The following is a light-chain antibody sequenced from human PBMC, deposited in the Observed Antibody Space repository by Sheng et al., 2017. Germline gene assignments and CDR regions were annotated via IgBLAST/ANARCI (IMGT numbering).Light chain of an antibody. Sequence: QSVLTQPPSVSGAPGQTVTISCTGSSSNIGEGYDVHWYQQLPGTAPKLLIYGNRDRPSGVPDRFSGSKSGTSASLAITGLRAEDEADYYCAAWDDSLSGPGFGGGTKLTVL. CDR2: GNR. CDR1: SSNIGEGYD. CDR3: AAWDDSLSGPG. J-gene: IGLJ2*01. V-gene: IGLV1-40*01.